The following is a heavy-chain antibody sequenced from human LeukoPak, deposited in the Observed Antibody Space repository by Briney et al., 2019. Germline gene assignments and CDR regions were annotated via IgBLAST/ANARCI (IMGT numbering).Heavy chain of an antibody. J-gene: IGHJ4*02. V-gene: IGHV3-21*01. CDR3: AKSKTPYCSSTNCLMFDY. CDR2: ISSSSSYI. CDR1: GFTFSSYS. D-gene: IGHD2-2*01. Sequence: GGSLRLSCAASGFTFSSYSMNWVRQAPGKGLEWVSSISSSSSYIYYADSVKGRFTISRDNAKNSLYLQMNSLRAEDTAVYYCAKSKTPYCSSTNCLMFDYWGQGALVTVSS.